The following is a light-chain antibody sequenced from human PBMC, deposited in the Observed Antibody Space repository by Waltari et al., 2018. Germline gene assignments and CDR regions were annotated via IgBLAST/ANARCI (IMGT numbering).Light chain of an antibody. Sequence: DIQMTQSPSSLSESVGDRVTITCQASQDISNYLNWYQQKPGKAPKLLIYDASNLETGVPSRFSGSGSGTDFTFTISSLPPEDIATYYCQQYDNLPSYTFVQGSKLEIK. J-gene: IGKJ2*01. CDR2: DAS. CDR1: QDISNY. CDR3: QQYDNLPSYT. V-gene: IGKV1-33*01.